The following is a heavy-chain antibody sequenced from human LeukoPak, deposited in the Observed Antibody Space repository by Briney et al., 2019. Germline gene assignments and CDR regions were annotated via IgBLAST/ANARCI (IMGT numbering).Heavy chain of an antibody. D-gene: IGHD5-18*01. CDR3: ARDPRGYSYGYFDY. Sequence: SETLSLTCTVSGGSISSYYWSWIRQPAGKGLEWIGRIYTSGCTNYNPSLKSRVTMSVDTSKNQFSLKLSSVTAADTAVYYCARDPRGYSYGYFDYWGQGTLVTVSS. V-gene: IGHV4-4*07. J-gene: IGHJ4*02. CDR2: IYTSGCT. CDR1: GGSISSYY.